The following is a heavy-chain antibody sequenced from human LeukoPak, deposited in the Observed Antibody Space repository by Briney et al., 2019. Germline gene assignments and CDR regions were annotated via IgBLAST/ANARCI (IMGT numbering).Heavy chain of an antibody. V-gene: IGHV4-30-2*01. CDR1: GGSISSGGYY. Sequence: PSQTLPLTCTVSGGSISSGGYYWSWIRQPPGKGLEWIGYIYHSGSTYYNPSLKSRVTISVDRSKNQFSLKLSSVTAADTAVYYCARGTPGEQQLGRVKFDYWGQGTLVTVSS. CDR2: IYHSGST. CDR3: ARGTPGEQQLGRVKFDY. D-gene: IGHD6-13*01. J-gene: IGHJ4*02.